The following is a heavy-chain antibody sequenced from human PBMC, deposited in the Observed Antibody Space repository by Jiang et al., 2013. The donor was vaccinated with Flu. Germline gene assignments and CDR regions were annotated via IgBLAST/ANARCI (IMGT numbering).Heavy chain of an antibody. CDR2: IYYSGNT. V-gene: IGHV4-61*01. D-gene: IGHD3-16*02. Sequence: SGSGLVKASETLSVTCTVSGDSLSGGIHYWSWIRQAPGQGLEYIGHIYYSGNTNFGPSLKSRATMSMDTSKNQFSLNVEVCDPCGHGHLYCARLPLIDPWRLDLWGXGTLV. CDR3: ARLPLIDPWRLDL. J-gene: IGHJ2*01. CDR1: GDSLSGGIHY.